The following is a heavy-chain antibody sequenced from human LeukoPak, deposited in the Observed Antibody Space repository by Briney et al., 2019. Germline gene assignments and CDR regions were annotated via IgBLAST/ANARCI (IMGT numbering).Heavy chain of an antibody. CDR1: GGSFSGYY. Sequence: SETLSLTCAVYGGSFSGYYWSWIRQPLGKGLEWIGEINHSGSTNYNPSLKSRVTISVDTSKNQFSLKLSSVTAADTAVYYCARGLSLVRYCSSTSCYTLFDYWGQGTLVTVSS. D-gene: IGHD2-2*02. V-gene: IGHV4-34*01. CDR2: INHSGST. J-gene: IGHJ4*02. CDR3: ARGLSLVRYCSSTSCYTLFDY.